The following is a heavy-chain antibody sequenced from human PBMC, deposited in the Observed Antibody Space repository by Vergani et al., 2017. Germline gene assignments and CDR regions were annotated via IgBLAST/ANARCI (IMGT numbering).Heavy chain of an antibody. D-gene: IGHD3-10*01. J-gene: IGHJ4*02. CDR1: GGTFTGYY. V-gene: IGHV1-2*02. Sequence: QVQLVQSGAEVKKPGSSVKVSCKASGGTFTGYYMHWVRQAPGQGLEWMGWINPNSGGTNYAQKFQGRVTMTRDTSISTAYMELSRLRSDDTAVYYCARSGPLMRGQYYYGSGSYYPFDYWGQGTLVTVSS. CDR3: ARSGPLMRGQYYYGSGSYYPFDY. CDR2: INPNSGGT.